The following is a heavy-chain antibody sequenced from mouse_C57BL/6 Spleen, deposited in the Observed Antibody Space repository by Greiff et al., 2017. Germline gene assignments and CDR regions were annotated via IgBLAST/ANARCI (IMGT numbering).Heavy chain of an antibody. V-gene: IGHV1-53*01. CDR2: INPSNGGT. D-gene: IGHD3-3*01. J-gene: IGHJ4*01. Sequence: QVHVKQPGTELVKPGASVKLSCKASGYTFTSYWMHWVKQRPGQGLEWIGNINPSNGGTNYNEKFKSKATLTADKSSSTAYMQLSSLTSEDSAVYCGARDGDERIAMDYWGQGTSVTVSS. CDR3: ARDGDERIAMDY. CDR1: GYTFTSYW.